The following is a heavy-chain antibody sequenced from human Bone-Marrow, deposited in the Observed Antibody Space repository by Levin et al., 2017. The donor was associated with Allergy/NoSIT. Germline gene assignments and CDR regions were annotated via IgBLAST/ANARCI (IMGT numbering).Heavy chain of an antibody. CDR1: GFTFSSYA. Sequence: GGLRLSCAASGFTFSSYAMHWVRQAPGKGLEYVSAISSNGGSTYYADSVKGRFTISRDNSKNTLYLQMGSLRAEDMAVYYCARGYSYGYGWYFDLWGRGTLVTVSS. D-gene: IGHD5-18*01. J-gene: IGHJ2*01. CDR2: ISSNGGST. V-gene: IGHV3-64*02. CDR3: ARGYSYGYGWYFDL.